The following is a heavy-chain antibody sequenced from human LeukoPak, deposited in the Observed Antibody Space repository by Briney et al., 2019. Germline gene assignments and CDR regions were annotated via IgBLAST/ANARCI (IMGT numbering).Heavy chain of an antibody. CDR3: ARGGYSSGLFDY. Sequence: GSLRLSCAATGFTLSSYWMHWVRQAPGKGLVWVSRINTDGSSTSYADSVKGRFTISRDNARNTLYLQMNSLRAEDTAVYYCARGGYSSGLFDYWGQGTLVTVFS. CDR1: GFTLSSYW. V-gene: IGHV3-74*01. D-gene: IGHD6-19*01. J-gene: IGHJ4*02. CDR2: INTDGSST.